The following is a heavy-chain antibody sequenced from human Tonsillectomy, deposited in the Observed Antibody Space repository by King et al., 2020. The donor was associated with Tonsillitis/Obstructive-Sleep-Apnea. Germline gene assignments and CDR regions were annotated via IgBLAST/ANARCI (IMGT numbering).Heavy chain of an antibody. CDR1: GGSISSYY. V-gene: IGHV4-59*08. CDR2: IYYSGST. J-gene: IGHJ4*02. D-gene: IGHD5-12*01. CDR3: ARLGDGYELYYFDY. Sequence: VQLQESGPGLVKPSETLSLTCTVSGGSISSYYWSWIRQPPGKGLEWIGYIYYSGSTNYNPSLKSRVTISVDTSKNQFSLKLSSVTAADTAVYYCARLGDGYELYYFDYWGQGTLVTVSS.